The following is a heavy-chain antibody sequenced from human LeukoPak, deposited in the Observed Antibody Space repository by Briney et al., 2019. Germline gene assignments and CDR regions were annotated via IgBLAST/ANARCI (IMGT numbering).Heavy chain of an antibody. V-gene: IGHV4-4*02. CDR1: GGSISSSNW. Sequence: SETLSLTCAVSGGSISSSNWWSWVRQPPGKGLEWIGEIYHSGSTNYNPSLKSRVTISVDTSKNQFSLKLSSVTAADTAVYYCARVMKDTAMVMGYYYYMDVWGKGTTVTVSS. CDR3: ARVMKDTAMVMGYYYYMDV. D-gene: IGHD5-18*01. CDR2: IYHSGST. J-gene: IGHJ6*03.